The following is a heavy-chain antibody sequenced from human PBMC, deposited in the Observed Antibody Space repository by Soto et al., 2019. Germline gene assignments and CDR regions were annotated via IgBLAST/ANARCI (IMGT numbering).Heavy chain of an antibody. CDR3: ASPGHDRELRLYPYDY. Sequence: QVQLVQSGAEVKKPGSSVKVSCKASGGTFSSYAISWVRQAPGQGLEWMGGIIPIFGTANYAQKFQGRVTITXXEXTXXAYMELSSLRSEDTAVYYCASPGHDRELRLYPYDYWGQGTLVTVSS. V-gene: IGHV1-69*05. CDR1: GGTFSSYA. J-gene: IGHJ4*02. D-gene: IGHD1-26*01. CDR2: IIPIFGTA.